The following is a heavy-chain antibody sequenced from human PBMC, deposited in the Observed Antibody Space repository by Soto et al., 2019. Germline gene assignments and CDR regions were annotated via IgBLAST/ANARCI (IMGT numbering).Heavy chain of an antibody. CDR3: ARDAEGMDV. CDR2: ISSSGSII. J-gene: IGHJ6*02. V-gene: IGHV3-11*01. Sequence: QLEESGGGLVKPEGSLRLSCAASGFTFSDYYMSWIRQAPGKGLEWVAYISSSGSIIKYGDSMKGRFTISRDNSKNTLYLQVHSLRVEDTGVYYCARDAEGMDVWGQGTTVIVSS. CDR1: GFTFSDYY.